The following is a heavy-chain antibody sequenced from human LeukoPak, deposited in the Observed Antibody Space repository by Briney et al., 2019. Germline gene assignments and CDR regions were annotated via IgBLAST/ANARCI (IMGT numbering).Heavy chain of an antibody. CDR3: ARATIVVVIPDY. CDR1: GFTFISYS. Sequence: GGSLRLSCAASGFTFISYSMNWVRQAPGKGLEWVSSISSSSSYIYYADSVKGRFTISRDNAKNSLYLQMNSLRAEDTAVYYCARATIVVVIPDYWGQGTLVTVSS. CDR2: ISSSSSYI. J-gene: IGHJ4*02. D-gene: IGHD3-22*01. V-gene: IGHV3-21*04.